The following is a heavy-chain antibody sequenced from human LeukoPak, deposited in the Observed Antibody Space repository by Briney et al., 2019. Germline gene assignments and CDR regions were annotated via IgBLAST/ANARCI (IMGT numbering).Heavy chain of an antibody. CDR2: INHSGNT. CDR3: VRGNYCSGGSCYHYYYYYMDV. V-gene: IGHV4-34*01. J-gene: IGHJ6*03. D-gene: IGHD2-15*01. Sequence: SETLSLTCAVYGGSFNGYYWSWIRQPPGKGLEWIGEINHSGNTNYNPSLKSRVTISVDMSNNQFSLKLSSVTAADTAVYYCVRGNYCSGGSCYHYYYYYMDVWGKGTTVTVSS. CDR1: GGSFNGYY.